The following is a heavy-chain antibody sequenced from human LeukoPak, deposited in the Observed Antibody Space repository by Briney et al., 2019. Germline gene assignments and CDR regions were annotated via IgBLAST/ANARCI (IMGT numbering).Heavy chain of an antibody. CDR1: GFTFSSYG. CDR3: AKDLGYGGSFDAFDI. V-gene: IGHV3-30*02. Sequence: GGSLRLSCAASGFTFSSYGMHWVRQAPGKGLEWVAFIRYDGSNKYYADSVKGRFTISRDNSKNTLYLQMNSLRAEDTAVYYCAKDLGYGGSFDAFDIWGQGTMVTVSS. D-gene: IGHD5-12*01. CDR2: IRYDGSNK. J-gene: IGHJ3*02.